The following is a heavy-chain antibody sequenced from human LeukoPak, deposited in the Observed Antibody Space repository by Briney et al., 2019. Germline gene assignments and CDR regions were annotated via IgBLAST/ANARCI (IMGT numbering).Heavy chain of an antibody. CDR3: TTGNTAMVNFDY. V-gene: IGHV3-15*01. Sequence: GGSLRLSCAASGFTFSNAWMSWVRQAPGKGLEWVGRIKSKTDGGTTDYAAPVKGRFTISRDDSKNTLYLQMNSLKTEDTAVYYCTTGNTAMVNFDYWGQGTLVTVSS. D-gene: IGHD5-18*01. J-gene: IGHJ4*02. CDR1: GFTFSNAW. CDR2: IKSKTDGGTT.